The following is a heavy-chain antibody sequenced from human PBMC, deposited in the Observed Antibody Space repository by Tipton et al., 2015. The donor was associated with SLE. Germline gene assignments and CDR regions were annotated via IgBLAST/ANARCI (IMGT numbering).Heavy chain of an antibody. V-gene: IGHV4-38-2*01. CDR3: ARHDFDDNGYYLHYFEY. CDR1: GYSISNGYY. D-gene: IGHD3-22*01. J-gene: IGHJ4*02. CDR2: IHQSGNA. Sequence: GLVKPSETLSLTCDVSGYSISNGYYWGWIRQPPGKGLEWIGSIHQSGNAYYNPSLKSRVFMSIDTAKNPLFLRRSSVTAADTAVYYCARHDFDDNGYYLHYFEYWGQGTLVTVST.